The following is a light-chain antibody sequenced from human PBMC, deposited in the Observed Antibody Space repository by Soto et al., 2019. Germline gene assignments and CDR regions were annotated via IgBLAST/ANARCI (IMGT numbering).Light chain of an antibody. J-gene: IGLJ3*02. CDR1: GGSIASNY. CDR2: ADS. Sequence: FMLTQPHSVSESPGKTVTISCTRSGGSIASNYVQWYQQRPGSAPTTLIYADSQRPSGVPDRFSGSIDSSSNSASLTISGLKTDDAADYFCQSYDSKNQVFGGGTKLTVL. V-gene: IGLV6-57*04. CDR3: QSYDSKNQV.